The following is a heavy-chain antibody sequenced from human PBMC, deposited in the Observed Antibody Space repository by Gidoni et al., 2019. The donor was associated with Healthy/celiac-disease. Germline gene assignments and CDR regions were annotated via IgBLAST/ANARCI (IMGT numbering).Heavy chain of an antibody. CDR1: GYTFTGYY. J-gene: IGHJ3*02. D-gene: IGHD6-19*01. V-gene: IGHV1-2*02. CDR3: ARRRLAVAGWDDAFDI. CDR2: INPNSGGT. Sequence: QVQLVQSGAEVKKPGASVKVSCKASGYTFTGYYMHWVRQAPGQGLEWMGWINPNSGGTNYAQKFQGRVTMTRDTSISTAYMELSRLRSDDTAVYYCARRRLAVAGWDDAFDIWGQGTMVTVSS.